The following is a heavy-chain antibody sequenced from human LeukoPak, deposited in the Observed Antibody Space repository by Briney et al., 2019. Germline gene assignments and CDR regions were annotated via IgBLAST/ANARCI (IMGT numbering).Heavy chain of an antibody. CDR3: ARDSGSYYAFDY. J-gene: IGHJ4*02. CDR1: GFTFSTYS. V-gene: IGHV3-21*01. D-gene: IGHD3-10*01. Sequence: PGGSLRLSCAASGFTFSTYSMNWVRQAPGKGLEWVSSISSGSGYIYYADSVKGRFTISRDNAMNSLYLQMNSLRAEDTAVYYCARDSGSYYAFDYWGQGTLVTVSS. CDR2: ISSGSGYI.